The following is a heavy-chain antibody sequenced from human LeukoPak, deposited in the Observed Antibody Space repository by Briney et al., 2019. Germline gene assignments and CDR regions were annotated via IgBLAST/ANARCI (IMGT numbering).Heavy chain of an antibody. J-gene: IGHJ5*02. CDR1: GFTFSSYA. Sequence: GGSPRLSCAASGFTFSSYAMHWVRQAPGKGLEWVAVISYDGSNKYYADSVKGRFTISRDNSKNTLYLQMNSLRAEDTAVYYCASGIAVAGPKTWGQGTLVTVSS. D-gene: IGHD6-19*01. CDR2: ISYDGSNK. V-gene: IGHV3-30*01. CDR3: ASGIAVAGPKT.